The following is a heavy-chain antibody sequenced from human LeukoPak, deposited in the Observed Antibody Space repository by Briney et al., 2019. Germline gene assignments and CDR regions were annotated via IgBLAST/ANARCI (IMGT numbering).Heavy chain of an antibody. CDR1: GFTFSSYS. CDR2: ISSSSSYI. J-gene: IGHJ6*02. Sequence: GGSLRLSCAASGFTFSSYSMNWVRQAPGKGLEWVSSISSSSSYIYYADSVKGRFTISRDNAKNSLYLQMNSLRAEDTAVYYCARDDGGSYYPPYYYYGMDVWGQGTTVTVS. D-gene: IGHD1-26*01. V-gene: IGHV3-21*01. CDR3: ARDDGGSYYPPYYYYGMDV.